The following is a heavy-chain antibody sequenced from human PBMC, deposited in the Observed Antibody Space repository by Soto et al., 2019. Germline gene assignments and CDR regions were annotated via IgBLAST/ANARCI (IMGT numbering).Heavy chain of an antibody. D-gene: IGHD5-12*01. CDR2: SSYGGSNK. V-gene: IGHV3-30*18. Sequence: QMQLVESGGGVVQPGTSLTLSCVASGFTFSAFGMHWVRQAPGKGLEWVAISSYGGSNKYYGDSVQGRFTISRDNSRDTLNLQTNNLRKVDTAVYYCAKGPIRLQNLGDFADSSFGMTIWGRGPT. CDR3: AKGPIRLQNLGDFADSSFGMTI. CDR1: GFTFSAFG. J-gene: IGHJ6*03.